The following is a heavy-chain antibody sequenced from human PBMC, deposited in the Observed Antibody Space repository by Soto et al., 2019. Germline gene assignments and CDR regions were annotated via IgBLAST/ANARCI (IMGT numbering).Heavy chain of an antibody. CDR2: INHSGST. Sequence: SETLSLTCAVYGGSFSGYYWSWIRQPPGKGLEWIGEINHSGSTNYNPSLKSRVTISVDTSKNQFSLKLSSVFAADTSVYYCARGRSTYFYVSGPYRPLPYYSYYMDVWGKGTTVTVSS. J-gene: IGHJ6*03. D-gene: IGHD3-10*01. CDR1: GGSFSGYY. V-gene: IGHV4-34*01. CDR3: ARGRSTYFYVSGPYRPLPYYSYYMDV.